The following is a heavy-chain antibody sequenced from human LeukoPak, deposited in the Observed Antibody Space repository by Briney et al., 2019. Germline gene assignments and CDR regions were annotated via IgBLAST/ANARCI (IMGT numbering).Heavy chain of an antibody. Sequence: RGSLRLSCAASGFTFSSYVMHWVRQAPGKGLEWVGVISYDESNKYYADAVKGRFTISRDNSKNTLYLQMNSLRAEDTAVYYCAKEMGYSYGDFDDWGQGTLVTVSS. J-gene: IGHJ4*02. CDR2: ISYDESNK. CDR1: GFTFSSYV. CDR3: AKEMGYSYGDFDD. V-gene: IGHV3-30*18. D-gene: IGHD5-18*01.